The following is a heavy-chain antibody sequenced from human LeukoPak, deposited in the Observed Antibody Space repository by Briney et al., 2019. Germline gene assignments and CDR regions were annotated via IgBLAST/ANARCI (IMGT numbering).Heavy chain of an antibody. J-gene: IGHJ3*02. D-gene: IGHD5-12*01. CDR1: GGSFSSYA. CDR3: ARDESEEIVATPDDAFDI. Sequence: SVKVSCKASGGSFSSYAISWVRQAPGQGLEWMGGIIPIFGTPNYAQNFQGRVTITTDASTNTAYMELSRLRSDDTAVYYCARDESEEIVATPDDAFDIWGQGTMVPVSS. CDR2: IIPIFGTP. V-gene: IGHV1-69*05.